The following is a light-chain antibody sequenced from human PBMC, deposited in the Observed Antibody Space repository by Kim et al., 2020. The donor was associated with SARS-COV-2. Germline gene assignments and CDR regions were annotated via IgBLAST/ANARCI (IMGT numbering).Light chain of an antibody. CDR3: QMWNTTSDHAI. CDR2: YDF. J-gene: IGLJ2*01. V-gene: IGLV3-21*01. Sequence: SYELTQPPSVSVVPGETATITCGGIDFESRSVHWYQQKSGQAPLLVIYYDFDRPSGIPDRFSGSNSGNTATLTIDRVEGGDEADYFCQMWNTTSDHAIFGGGTKLSVL. CDR1: DFESRS.